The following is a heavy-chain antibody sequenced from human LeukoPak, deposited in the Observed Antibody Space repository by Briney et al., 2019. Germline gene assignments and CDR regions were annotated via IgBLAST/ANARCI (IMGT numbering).Heavy chain of an antibody. CDR1: GGSISSYY. J-gene: IGHJ4*02. D-gene: IGHD6-6*01. CDR3: ARGLIAARPYTFDY. CDR2: IYYSGST. Sequence: SETLSLTCTVSGGSISSYYWSWIRQPPGKGLEWIGYIYYSGSTNYNPSLKSRVTISVDTSKNQFSLKLSSVTAADTAVYYCARGLIAARPYTFDYWGQGTLVTVSS. V-gene: IGHV4-59*01.